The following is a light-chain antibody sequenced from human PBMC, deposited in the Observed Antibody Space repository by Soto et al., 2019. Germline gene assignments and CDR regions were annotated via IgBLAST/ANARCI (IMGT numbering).Light chain of an antibody. CDR1: QGISRN. V-gene: IGKV3-11*01. J-gene: IGKJ3*01. CDR2: DAS. Sequence: EIVLTQSPATLSLSPGERATLSCRASQGISRNLAWYQQKPGQALRLLIYDASNRATGIPARFSGSGSGTDFTLTISSLEPEDFAVYYCQQRSNWPPLFTFGPGTKVDFK. CDR3: QQRSNWPPLFT.